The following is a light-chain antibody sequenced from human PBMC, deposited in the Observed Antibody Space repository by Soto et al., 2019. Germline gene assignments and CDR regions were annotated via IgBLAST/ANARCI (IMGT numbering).Light chain of an antibody. CDR3: CSSAGTDTSV. CDR1: SSDVGGYNY. J-gene: IGLJ3*02. V-gene: IGLV2-11*01. CDR2: DVS. Sequence: QSVLTQPRSVSGSPGQSVTISCTGTSSDVGGYNYVSWYQQHPGKAPKLMISDVSKRPSGVPDRFSGSKSGNTASLTISGLQAEDEADYYCCSSAGTDTSVFGGGTKVTVL.